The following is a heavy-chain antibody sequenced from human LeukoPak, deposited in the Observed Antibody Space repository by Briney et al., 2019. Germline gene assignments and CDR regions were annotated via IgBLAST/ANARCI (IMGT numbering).Heavy chain of an antibody. V-gene: IGHV1-8*01. CDR2: MNPNSGNT. CDR1: GYTFTSYD. CDR3: ARGSIYDILTGYHDAFDI. D-gene: IGHD3-9*01. Sequence: ASVKVSCKASGYTFTSYDINWVRQATGQGLEWMGWMNPNSGNTGYAQKFQGRVTMTRNTSISTAYMELSSLRSEDTAVYYCARGSIYDILTGYHDAFDIWGQGTMVTVSS. J-gene: IGHJ3*02.